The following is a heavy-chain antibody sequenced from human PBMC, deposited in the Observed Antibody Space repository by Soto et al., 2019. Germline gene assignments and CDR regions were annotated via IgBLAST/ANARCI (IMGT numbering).Heavy chain of an antibody. D-gene: IGHD2-15*01. CDR1: GYTFTGYY. J-gene: IGHJ5*02. Sequence: ASVKVSCKASGYTFTGYYMHWVRQAPGQGLEWMGWINPNSGGTNYAQKLQGWVTMTRDTSISTAYMELSRLRSDDTAVYYCARQSGVAATQHSWFDPWGQGTLVTVSS. CDR2: INPNSGGT. V-gene: IGHV1-2*04. CDR3: ARQSGVAATQHSWFDP.